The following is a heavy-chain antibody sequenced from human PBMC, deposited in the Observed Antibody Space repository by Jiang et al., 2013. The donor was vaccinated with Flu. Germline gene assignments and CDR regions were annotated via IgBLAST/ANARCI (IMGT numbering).Heavy chain of an antibody. J-gene: IGHJ3*02. CDR2: IYSGGST. Sequence: SVIYSGGSTYYADSVKGRFTISRDNSKNTLYLQMNSLRAEDTAVYYCAKNHYDSSGYGAFDIWGQGTMVTVSS. V-gene: IGHV3-66*01. D-gene: IGHD3-22*01. CDR3: AKNHYDSSGYGAFDI.